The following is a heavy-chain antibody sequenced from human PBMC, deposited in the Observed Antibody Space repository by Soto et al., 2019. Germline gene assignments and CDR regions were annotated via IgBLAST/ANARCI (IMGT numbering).Heavy chain of an antibody. CDR1: GYNFNQYY. CDR3: ARGPDDRDVTRWDY. CDR2: INLRGGTT. Sequence: QVQLMQSGAEVRKPGASVRLSCETSGYNFNQYYIHWVRQAPGQGLEWMGIINLRGGTTEYAHKFRGRVTVTGDTSTSTSYMELRSLRSEDTAIYFCARGPDDRDVTRWDYWGQGTLVTVSS. V-gene: IGHV1-46*02. J-gene: IGHJ4*02. D-gene: IGHD1-1*01.